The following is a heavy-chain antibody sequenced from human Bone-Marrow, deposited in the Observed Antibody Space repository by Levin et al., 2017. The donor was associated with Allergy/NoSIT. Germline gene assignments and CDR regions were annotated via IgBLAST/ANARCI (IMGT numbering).Heavy chain of an antibody. CDR2: IKRKSDGGTT. V-gene: IGHV3-15*01. CDR3: TTDKRDPTNGWYGGFDY. D-gene: IGHD6-19*01. Sequence: KRGESLKISCTASGFIISDAWMSWIRQAPGKGLEWVGRIKRKSDGGTTDFPAPVKGRFAISRDDSQNTLYLQMNSLKTEDTAVYYCTTDKRDPTNGWYGGFDYWGQGILVTVSS. CDR1: GFIISDAW. J-gene: IGHJ4*02.